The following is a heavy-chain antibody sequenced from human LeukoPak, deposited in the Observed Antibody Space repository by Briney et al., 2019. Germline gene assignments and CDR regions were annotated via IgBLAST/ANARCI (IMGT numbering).Heavy chain of an antibody. V-gene: IGHV4-61*08. CDR2: IYYSGST. CDR1: GGSISSSGYY. D-gene: IGHD3-3*01. J-gene: IGHJ4*02. Sequence: PSETLSLTCTVSGGSISSSGYYWDWIRQPPGKGLEWIGYIYYSGSTNYNPSLKSRVTISVDTSKNQFSLKLSSVTAADTAVYYCARAGGYDFWSGYQDYWGQGTLVTVSS. CDR3: ARAGGYDFWSGYQDY.